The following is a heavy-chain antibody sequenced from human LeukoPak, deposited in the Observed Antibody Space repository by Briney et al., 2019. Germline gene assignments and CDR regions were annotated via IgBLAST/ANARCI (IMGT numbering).Heavy chain of an antibody. J-gene: IGHJ4*02. CDR3: TTLGYHLDS. CDR1: GFPFSVYE. D-gene: IGHD3-22*01. CDR2: IAGSDTRT. V-gene: IGHV3-48*03. Sequence: GGSLRLSCAASGFPFSVYEMNWVRQAPGKGLEWVSYIAGSDTRTYYADSVKGRFTISRDNDKNSLFLQMNSLRAEDTALYYCTTLGYHLDSWGQGTLVTVSS.